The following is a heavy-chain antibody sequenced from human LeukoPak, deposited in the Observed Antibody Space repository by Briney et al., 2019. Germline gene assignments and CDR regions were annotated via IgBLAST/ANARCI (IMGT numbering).Heavy chain of an antibody. CDR3: ARTQKITMVRGVIGFDY. Sequence: GESLKISCKGSGYSFTSYWIGWVRQMPGKGLEWMGIIYPGDSDTRYCPSFQGQVTISADKSISTAYLQWSSLKASDTAMYYCARTQKITMVRGVIGFDYWGQGTLVTVSS. CDR2: IYPGDSDT. V-gene: IGHV5-51*01. D-gene: IGHD3-10*01. CDR1: GYSFTSYW. J-gene: IGHJ4*02.